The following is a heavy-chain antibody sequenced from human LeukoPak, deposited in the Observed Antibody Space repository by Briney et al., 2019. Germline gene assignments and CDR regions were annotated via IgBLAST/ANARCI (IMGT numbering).Heavy chain of an antibody. D-gene: IGHD2-2*01. CDR3: AREDCSSTSCRGYFDY. J-gene: IGHJ4*02. Sequence: GGTLRLSCAASGFTFSSYSMNWVRQAPGKGLEWVLSISSSSSYIYYADSVKGRFTISRDNAKNSLYLQMNSLRAEDTAVYYCAREDCSSTSCRGYFDYWGQGTLVTVSS. V-gene: IGHV3-21*01. CDR2: ISSSSSYI. CDR1: GFTFSSYS.